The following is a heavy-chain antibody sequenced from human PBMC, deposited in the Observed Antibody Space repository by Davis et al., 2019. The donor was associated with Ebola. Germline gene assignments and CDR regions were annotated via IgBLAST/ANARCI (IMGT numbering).Heavy chain of an antibody. Sequence: AASVKVSCKASGYTFTSYGISWVRQASGQGLEWMGWISAYNGNTNYAQKLQGRVTMTTDTSTSTAYMELRSLRSDDTAVYYCARVRGDCSGGSCYFDYWGQGTLVTVSS. V-gene: IGHV1-18*01. D-gene: IGHD2-15*01. CDR1: GYTFTSYG. CDR2: ISAYNGNT. J-gene: IGHJ4*02. CDR3: ARVRGDCSGGSCYFDY.